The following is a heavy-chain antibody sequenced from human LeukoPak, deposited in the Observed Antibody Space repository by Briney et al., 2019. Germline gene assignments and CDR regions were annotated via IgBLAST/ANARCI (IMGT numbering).Heavy chain of an antibody. J-gene: IGHJ4*02. CDR2: IYNSGST. Sequence: SETLSLTCTVSGGSISSYYWSWIRQPPGKGLEWIGYIYNSGSTNYNPSLNSRVTISVDTSKNQFSLKLRSVTAADTAVYYCARSTTELRIWGQGTLVTVPS. CDR1: GGSISSYY. D-gene: IGHD1-26*01. CDR3: ARSTTELRI. V-gene: IGHV4-59*08.